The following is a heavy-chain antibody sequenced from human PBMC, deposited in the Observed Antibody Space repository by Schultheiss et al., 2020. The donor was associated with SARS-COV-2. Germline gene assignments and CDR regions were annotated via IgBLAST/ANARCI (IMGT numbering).Heavy chain of an antibody. D-gene: IGHD3-16*01. J-gene: IGHJ6*03. CDR2: IGTAGDT. Sequence: GESLKISCAASGFTFSSYDMHWVRQATGKGLEWVSAIGTAGDTYYPGSVKGRFTISRENAKNSLYLQMNSLRAGDTAVYYCAKGRGYDYYYMDVWGKGTTVTVSS. CDR1: GFTFSSYD. CDR3: AKGRGYDYYYMDV. V-gene: IGHV3-13*01.